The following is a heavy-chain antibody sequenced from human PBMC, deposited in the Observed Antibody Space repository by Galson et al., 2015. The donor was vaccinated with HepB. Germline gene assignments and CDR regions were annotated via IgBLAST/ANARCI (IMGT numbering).Heavy chain of an antibody. J-gene: IGHJ3*02. CDR2: ISSSSSYI. D-gene: IGHD3-22*01. V-gene: IGHV3-21*01. CDR1: GFTFSSYN. CDR3: AREERYGVVLISDAFDI. Sequence: SLRLSCAASGFTFSSYNMNWVRQAPGKGLEWVSSISSSSSYIYYADSVKGRFTISRDNARNSLYLQMNSLRAEDTAVYYCAREERYGVVLISDAFDIWGQGTMVTVSS.